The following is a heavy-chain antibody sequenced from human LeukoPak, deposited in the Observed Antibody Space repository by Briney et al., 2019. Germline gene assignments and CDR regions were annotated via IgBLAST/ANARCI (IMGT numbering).Heavy chain of an antibody. CDR3: SGGSIYYYYGMDV. CDR2: ISSGSSYI. Sequence: GGSLRLSCAASGFTFSSYSMNWVRQAPGKGLEWVSSISSGSSYIYYADSVKGRFTISRDNAKNSLYLQMNSLRAEDTAVYFCSGGSIYYYYGMDVWGQGTTVTVSS. CDR1: GFTFSSYS. D-gene: IGHD2-15*01. J-gene: IGHJ6*02. V-gene: IGHV3-21*01.